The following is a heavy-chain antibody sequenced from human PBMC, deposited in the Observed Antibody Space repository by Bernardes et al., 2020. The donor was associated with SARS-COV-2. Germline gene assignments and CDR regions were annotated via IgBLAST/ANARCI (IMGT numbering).Heavy chain of an antibody. V-gene: IGHV5-51*01. CDR2: IYPSDSDT. D-gene: IGHD3-22*01. J-gene: IGHJ4*02. CDR1: GYSFSNYW. Sequence: GESLKISCKGSGYSFSNYWIGWVRQMPGKGLDWMGVIYPSDSDTRYSPSFQGQVTMSADKSISTAYLQWSSLKASDTAIYYCARVGPNYDSSGYYYTDWGQGTLVTVSS. CDR3: ARVGPNYDSSGYYYTD.